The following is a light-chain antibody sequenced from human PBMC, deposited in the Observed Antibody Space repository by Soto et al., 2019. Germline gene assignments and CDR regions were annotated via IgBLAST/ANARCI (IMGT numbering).Light chain of an antibody. CDR2: AAS. CDR1: QGISNY. CDR3: QKYNSATWT. V-gene: IGKV1-27*01. Sequence: DIQMTQSPSSLSASVGDGVTITCRASQGISNYLAWYQQKPGKVPKLLIYAASTLQSGVPSRFSGGESRTDFTLTISSLQPEDVATYYCQKYNSATWTFGQGTKVEIK. J-gene: IGKJ1*01.